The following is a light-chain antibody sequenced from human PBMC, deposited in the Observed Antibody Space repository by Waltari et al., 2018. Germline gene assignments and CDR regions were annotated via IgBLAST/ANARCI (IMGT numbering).Light chain of an antibody. CDR1: QSILSSSNNKNK. CDR2: WAS. V-gene: IGKV4-1*01. J-gene: IGKJ3*01. Sequence: DIVMTQSPDSLAVSLGERATINCKSSQSILSSSNNKNKFLWYQQRPGQPPKLLIYWASSRQSGVPERFSGSGSGTDFTLTISSLQVEDVAVYYCQQYYSSPFTFGPGTKVDIK. CDR3: QQYYSSPFT.